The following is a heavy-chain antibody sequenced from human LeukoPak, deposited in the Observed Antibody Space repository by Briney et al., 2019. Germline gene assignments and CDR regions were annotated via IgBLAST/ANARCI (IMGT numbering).Heavy chain of an antibody. V-gene: IGHV1-2*06. J-gene: IGHJ4*02. CDR1: GCSFTGYY. Sequence: ASVKVSCKASGCSFTGYYMHWVRQAPGQGLEWMGRINPNSGGTNYAQKFQGRVTMTRDTSISTAYMELSRLTSDDTAVYYCARVRFGGYELDYWGQGTLVTVSS. CDR2: INPNSGGT. D-gene: IGHD5-12*01. CDR3: ARVRFGGYELDY.